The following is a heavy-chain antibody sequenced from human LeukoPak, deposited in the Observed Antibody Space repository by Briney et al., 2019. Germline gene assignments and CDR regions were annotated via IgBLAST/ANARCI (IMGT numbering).Heavy chain of an antibody. J-gene: IGHJ3*02. V-gene: IGHV4-39*01. D-gene: IGHD2-2*01. CDR3: ARQAIGYCSSTSCHDAFDI. CDR2: IYYSGST. CDR1: GGSISSSSYY. Sequence: SETLSLTCTVSGGSISSSSYYWGWIRQPPGKGLEWIGSIYYSGSTYYNPSLKSRVTISVDTSKNQFSLKLSSVTAADTAVYYCARQAIGYCSSTSCHDAFDIWGQGTMVTVSS.